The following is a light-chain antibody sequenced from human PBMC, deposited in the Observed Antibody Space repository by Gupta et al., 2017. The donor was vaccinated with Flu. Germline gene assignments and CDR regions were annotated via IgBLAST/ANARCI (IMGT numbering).Light chain of an antibody. CDR1: QRVTGNY. CDR3: QHFDHSPMWT. V-gene: IGKV3-20*01. J-gene: IGKJ1*01. CDR2: DVS. Sequence: EVVLTQSPGTLSLPPGERATLSCRASQRVTGNYLAWYQQKPGQAPRLLIYDVSRRATGIPDRFSGGGSGTDFSLTISSLDPEDFAVYYCQHFDHSPMWTFGPGTKVDIK.